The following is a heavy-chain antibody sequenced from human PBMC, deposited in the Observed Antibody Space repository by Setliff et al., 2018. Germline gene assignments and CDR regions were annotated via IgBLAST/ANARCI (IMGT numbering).Heavy chain of an antibody. CDR1: GFTFSNCW. D-gene: IGHD6-25*01. J-gene: IGHJ5*02. V-gene: IGHV3-7*01. CDR3: VPGRGS. Sequence: PGGSLRLSCAASGFTFSNCWVSWVRQAPGKGLEWVASINPGGSEKYYVDSVKGRFTISRDNAKNTVYLEMNSLRAEDTAVYYCVPGRGSWGQGALVTVS. CDR2: INPGGSEK.